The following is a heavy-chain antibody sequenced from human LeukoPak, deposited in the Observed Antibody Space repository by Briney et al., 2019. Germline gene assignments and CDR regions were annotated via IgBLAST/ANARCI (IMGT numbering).Heavy chain of an antibody. CDR1: GFTFSNYW. CDR2: IKEDGKKE. V-gene: IGHV3-7*01. D-gene: IGHD3-22*01. J-gene: IGHJ3*02. Sequence: GGSLRLSCAASGFTFSNYWMTWVPQAPGKGLEGWARIKEDGKKEYYVDSMEGRFTISRNNAHKSLYLQMNSLRAEDTAVYYCARDCNYRDNSAYYDAFDIWGQGTMVTVSA. CDR3: ARDCNYRDNSAYYDAFDI.